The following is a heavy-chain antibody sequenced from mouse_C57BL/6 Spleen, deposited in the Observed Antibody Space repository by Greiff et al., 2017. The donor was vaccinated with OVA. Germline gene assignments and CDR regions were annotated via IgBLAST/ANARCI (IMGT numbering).Heavy chain of an antibody. Sequence: QVQLQQPGAELVKPGASVKLSCKASGYTFTSYWMQWVKQRPGQGLEWIGEIDPSDSYTNYNQKFKCKATLTVDTSSSTAYMQLSSLTSEDSAVYYCARGDGYYLDYWGQGTSVTVSS. D-gene: IGHD2-3*01. V-gene: IGHV1-50*01. CDR1: GYTFTSYW. CDR2: IDPSDSYT. J-gene: IGHJ4*01. CDR3: ARGDGYYLDY.